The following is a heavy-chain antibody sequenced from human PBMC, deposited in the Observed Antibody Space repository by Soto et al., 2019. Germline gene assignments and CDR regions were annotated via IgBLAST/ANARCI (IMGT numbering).Heavy chain of an antibody. J-gene: IGHJ5*02. Sequence: SETLSLTCNVSGGSISNDYWTWVRQSPEKGLEWIGYMYYNGNINYNPSLKSRVTISIDTSKNQFSLTLKSVTAADTAVYYCASGGNWFDPWGQGVLVNVSS. CDR1: GGSISNDY. V-gene: IGHV4-59*01. CDR2: MYYNGNI. D-gene: IGHD3-16*01. CDR3: ASGGNWFDP.